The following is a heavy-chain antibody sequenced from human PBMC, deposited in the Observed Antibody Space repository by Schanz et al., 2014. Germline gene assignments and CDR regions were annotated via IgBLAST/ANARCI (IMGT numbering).Heavy chain of an antibody. Sequence: QVQLVQSGAEVQKPGASVMLSCKTSGYSFNLFGVSWVRQAPGQGLEWMGWISAYNGNMNYAPKFQGRVTMTTDTSTSTAYMGLRNLRSDDTAVYYCVRDGDERLVVSFDQWGQGTLVTVSS. CDR3: VRDGDERLVVSFDQ. D-gene: IGHD2-2*01. CDR2: ISAYNGNM. CDR1: GYSFNLFG. J-gene: IGHJ4*02. V-gene: IGHV1-18*04.